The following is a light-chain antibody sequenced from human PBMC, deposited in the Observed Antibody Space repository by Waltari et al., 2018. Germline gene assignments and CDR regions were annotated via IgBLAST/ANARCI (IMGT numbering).Light chain of an antibody. CDR3: SSFTRTNSWV. CDR1: SSDVGGYNY. V-gene: IGLV2-14*03. CDR2: DVN. Sequence: HSALAQPASVSGSPGQSITISCTGTSSDVGGYNYVSWYQQNPGKAPRPMIYDVNNRPSGVSNRFSGSKSGNTASLTISGLQAEDEADYYCSSFTRTNSWVFGGGTKLTVL. J-gene: IGLJ3*02.